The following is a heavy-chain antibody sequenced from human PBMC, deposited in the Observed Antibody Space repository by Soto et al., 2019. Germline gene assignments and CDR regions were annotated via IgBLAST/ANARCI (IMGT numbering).Heavy chain of an antibody. CDR3: ARNTAAGVPPCD. V-gene: IGHV1-69*06. J-gene: IGHJ4*02. Sequence: AVKVSCKDSGGTFSSYPISWVRQAPGQGLEWMGGIVPIFGTANYAQKSQGRVTITADKSTSTAYMELSSLTSVDTAVYYCARNTAAGVPPCDWGQVTLVTVSS. D-gene: IGHD6-13*01. CDR2: IVPIFGTA. CDR1: GGTFSSYP.